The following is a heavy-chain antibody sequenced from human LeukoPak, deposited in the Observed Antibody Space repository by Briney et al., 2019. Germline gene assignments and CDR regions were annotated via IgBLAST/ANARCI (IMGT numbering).Heavy chain of an antibody. CDR2: ISYDGSNK. CDR3: ARDQDYDSSGYYY. CDR1: GYTFSSYA. V-gene: IGHV3-30-3*01. Sequence: SGGSLRLSCADSGYTFSSYAMHWVRQAPGKGLEWVAVISYDGSNKYYADSVKGRFTISRDNSKNTLYLQMNSLRAEDTAVYYCARDQDYDSSGYYYWGQGTLVTVSS. D-gene: IGHD3-22*01. J-gene: IGHJ4*02.